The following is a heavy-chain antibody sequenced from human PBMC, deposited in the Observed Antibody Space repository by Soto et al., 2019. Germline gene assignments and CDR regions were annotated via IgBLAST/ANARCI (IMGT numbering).Heavy chain of an antibody. CDR3: AKDRLGYCSSTSCPHDY. Sequence: GGSLRLSCAASGFTFSSYAMSWVRQAPGKGLEWVSAISGSGGSTYYADSVKGRFTISRDNSKNTLYLQMNSLRAEDTAVYYCAKDRLGYCSSTSCPHDYWGQGTLVTVSS. CDR1: GFTFSSYA. V-gene: IGHV3-23*01. D-gene: IGHD2-2*01. CDR2: ISGSGGST. J-gene: IGHJ4*02.